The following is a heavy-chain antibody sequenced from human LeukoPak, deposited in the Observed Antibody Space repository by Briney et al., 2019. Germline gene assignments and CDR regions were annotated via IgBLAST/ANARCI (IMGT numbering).Heavy chain of an antibody. CDR3: ARAYYDFWSGTPHAFDI. CDR2: IYPGDSDT. D-gene: IGHD3-3*01. J-gene: IGHJ3*02. V-gene: IGHV5-51*01. Sequence: GESLKISCKGSGYSVTSYWIGWVRQMPGKGLEWMGIIYPGDSDTRYSPSFQGQVTISADKSISTAYLQWSSLKASDTAMYYCARAYYDFWSGTPHAFDIWGQGTMVTVSS. CDR1: GYSVTSYW.